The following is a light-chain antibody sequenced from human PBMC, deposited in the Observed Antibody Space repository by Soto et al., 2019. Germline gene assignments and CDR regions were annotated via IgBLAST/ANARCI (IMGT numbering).Light chain of an antibody. CDR1: SNDVGGFNY. CDR3: TSFTSGSTPYV. J-gene: IGLJ1*01. CDR2: DVT. V-gene: IGLV2-14*03. Sequence: QSVLTQPASVSGSPGQSITISCTGTSNDVGGFNYVSWYQQLPGKAPKLVIYDVTHRTSGVSDRFSGSRSGNTASLTISGFHAEDEADYYCTSFTSGSTPYVLGTGTKVTVL.